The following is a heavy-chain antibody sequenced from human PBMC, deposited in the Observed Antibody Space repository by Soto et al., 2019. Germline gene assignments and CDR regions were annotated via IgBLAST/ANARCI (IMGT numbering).Heavy chain of an antibody. CDR2: INSKSGGT. Sequence: QVQLVQSGAEVKKPGASVKVSCKASGYAFTDYYMHWVRQAPGQGLEWMGWINSKSGGTNLAQRFQGRVTKTGDTSNSPTPLEVSKLRFDGTAIFFRARLDTDMAEPYFGIDGWGQGTTVTVSS. CDR3: ARLDTDMAEPYFGIDG. J-gene: IGHJ6*02. CDR1: GYAFTDYY. V-gene: IGHV1-2*02. D-gene: IGHD5-18*01.